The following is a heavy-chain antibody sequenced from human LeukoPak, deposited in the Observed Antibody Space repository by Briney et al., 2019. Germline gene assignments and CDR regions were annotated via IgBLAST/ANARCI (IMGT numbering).Heavy chain of an antibody. D-gene: IGHD3-22*01. V-gene: IGHV4-59*12. CDR2: ISYTGNT. CDR3: ARIGYYYDSSGYGQEYYFDY. J-gene: IGHJ4*02. Sequence: KTSETLSLTCTVSGGSIRSYYWSWIRQPPGKGLEWFGYISYTGNTNYNPSLKSRVTISVDTSKNQFSLKLSSVTAADTAVYYCARIGYYYDSSGYGQEYYFDYWGQGTLVTVSS. CDR1: GGSIRSYY.